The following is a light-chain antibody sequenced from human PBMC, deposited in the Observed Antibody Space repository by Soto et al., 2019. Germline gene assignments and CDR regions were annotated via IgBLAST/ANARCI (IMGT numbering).Light chain of an antibody. CDR3: QQYNNWLWT. J-gene: IGKJ1*01. CDR1: QNISSN. V-gene: IGKV3-15*01. CDR2: GAS. Sequence: EIVMTQSPATLSVSPGERATLSCRASQNISSNLAWYQQKPGQAPRVLIDGASTRATGIPARFSGSGSGTELTLTISSLQSEDFAVSYCQQYNNWLWTFGQGTKVEIK.